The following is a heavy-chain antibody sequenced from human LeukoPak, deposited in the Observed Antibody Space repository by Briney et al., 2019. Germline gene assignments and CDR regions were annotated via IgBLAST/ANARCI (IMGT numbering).Heavy chain of an antibody. V-gene: IGHV1-2*02. CDR3: ARDPTNTSGRYAYHDY. CDR2: INPNSGGT. D-gene: IGHD6-19*01. J-gene: IGHJ4*02. CDR1: GYTFTGYY. Sequence: ASVKVSCKASGYTFTGYYMHWVRQAPGQGLEWMGWINPNSGGTNYAQKFQGRVTMTRDTSISTAYMELSRLRSDDTALYYCARDPTNTSGRYAYHDYWGQGTLVTVSS.